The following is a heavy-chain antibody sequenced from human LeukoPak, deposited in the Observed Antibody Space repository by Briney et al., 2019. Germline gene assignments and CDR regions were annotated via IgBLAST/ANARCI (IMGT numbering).Heavy chain of an antibody. CDR2: ISSSSSYI. Sequence: PGGSLRLSCAASGFTFSSYSMNWVRQAPGKGLEWVSSISSSSSYIYYADSVKGRFNISRNNAKNSLYLQMNSLRAEDTAVYYCARGAHRLATELGYCSSTSCSRLGYSSGWYRYWGQGTLVTVSS. J-gene: IGHJ4*02. V-gene: IGHV3-21*01. CDR3: ARGAHRLATELGYCSSTSCSRLGYSSGWYRY. CDR1: GFTFSSYS. D-gene: IGHD2-2*01.